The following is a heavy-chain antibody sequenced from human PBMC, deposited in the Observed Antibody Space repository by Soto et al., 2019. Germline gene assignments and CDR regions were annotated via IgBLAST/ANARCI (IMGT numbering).Heavy chain of an antibody. V-gene: IGHV3-73*01. CDR1: GFTFSGSA. J-gene: IGHJ5*02. CDR3: TSHSPEDMIRT. D-gene: IGHD2-15*01. Sequence: GGSLRLSCAASGFTFSGSAMHWVRQASGEGLEWVGRIRNKANSYATAYAASVKGRFTISRDDSKNTAYLQMNSLKTEDTAVYYCTSHSPEDMIRTWGQGTLVTVSS. CDR2: IRNKANSYAT.